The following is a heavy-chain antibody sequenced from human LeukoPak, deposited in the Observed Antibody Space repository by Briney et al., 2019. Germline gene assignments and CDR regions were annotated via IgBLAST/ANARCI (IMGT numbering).Heavy chain of an antibody. D-gene: IGHD3-3*01. J-gene: IGHJ4*02. CDR1: GFTFSSYG. CDR3: ARVVDYDFWSGYYGIDY. CDR2: IWYDGSNK. V-gene: IGHV3-33*01. Sequence: GRSLRLSCAASGFTFSSYGMHWVRQAPGKGLEWVAVIWYDGSNKYYADSVKGRFTISRDNSKNTLYLQMNSPRAEDTAVYYCARVVDYDFWSGYYGIDYWGQGTLVIVSS.